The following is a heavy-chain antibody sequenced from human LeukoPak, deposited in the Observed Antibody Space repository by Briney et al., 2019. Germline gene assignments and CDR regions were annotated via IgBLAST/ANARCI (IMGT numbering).Heavy chain of an antibody. CDR2: ISSSSSYI. CDR1: GFTFSSYS. J-gene: IGHJ4*02. CDR3: AIEAGGYSYGLDY. V-gene: IGHV3-21*01. Sequence: GGSLRLSCAASGFTFSSYSMNWVRQAPGKGLEWVSSISSSSSYIYYADSVKRRFTISRDNAKNSLYLQMNSLRAEDTAVYYCAIEAGGYSYGLDYWGQGTLVTVSS. D-gene: IGHD5-18*01.